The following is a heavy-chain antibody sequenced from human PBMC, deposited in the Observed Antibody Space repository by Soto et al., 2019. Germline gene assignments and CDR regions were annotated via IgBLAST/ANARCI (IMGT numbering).Heavy chain of an antibody. CDR2: INSDGSKT. V-gene: IGHV3-74*01. CDR3: ATVATNSYNWLDP. J-gene: IGHJ5*02. CDR1: GFTFSSYG. D-gene: IGHD5-12*01. Sequence: GGSLRLSCAASGFTFSSYGMHWVRQAPGKGLVWVSRINSDGSKTTYAASVKGRFTISRDNAKNTVYLQMDSLRAEDTAVYYCATVATNSYNWLDPWGQGTLVTVSS.